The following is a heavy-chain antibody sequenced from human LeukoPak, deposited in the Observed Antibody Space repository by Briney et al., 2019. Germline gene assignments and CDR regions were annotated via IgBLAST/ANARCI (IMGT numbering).Heavy chain of an antibody. CDR2: INGIGTSL. CDR3: AKGSIYGDYGDFDH. D-gene: IGHD4-17*01. Sequence: GGSLRLSCAASGFSFDFSGYAMSWVRQAPGKGLEWVSGINGIGTSLYYADSVKGRFTISRDNSDNTLYLQMNSLRADDTAVYYCAKGSIYGDYGDFDHWGQGTLVTVSS. J-gene: IGHJ4*02. V-gene: IGHV3-23*05. CDR1: GFSFDFSGYA.